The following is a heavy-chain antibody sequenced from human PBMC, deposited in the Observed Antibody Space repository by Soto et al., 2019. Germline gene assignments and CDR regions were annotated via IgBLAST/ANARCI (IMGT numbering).Heavy chain of an antibody. CDR2: ISGSGGST. D-gene: IGHD6-13*01. Sequence: EVQLLESGGGLVQPGGSLRLSCAASGFTFSSYAMSWVRQAPGKGLEWVSAISGSGGSTYYADSVKGRFTISRDNSKNTLYLQRNSLRAEDTAVYYCAKEGPYSSSWYDYFDYWGQGTLVTVSS. J-gene: IGHJ4*02. CDR3: AKEGPYSSSWYDYFDY. V-gene: IGHV3-23*01. CDR1: GFTFSSYA.